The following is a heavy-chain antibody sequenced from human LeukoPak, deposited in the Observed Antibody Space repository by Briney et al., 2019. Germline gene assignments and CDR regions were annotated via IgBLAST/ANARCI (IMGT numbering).Heavy chain of an antibody. Sequence: GGSLRLSCAASGFIFSNNIMNWVRQAPGKGLEWVSVSADGGDIYYADSVNGRFTISRDNSKNTLHLQVDSLRAGDTAVYYCAKDPPHSDRSIYSDNSWGQGTLVTVSS. CDR2: SADGGDI. CDR1: GFIFSNNI. J-gene: IGHJ4*02. D-gene: IGHD3-22*01. V-gene: IGHV3-23*01. CDR3: AKDPPHSDRSIYSDNS.